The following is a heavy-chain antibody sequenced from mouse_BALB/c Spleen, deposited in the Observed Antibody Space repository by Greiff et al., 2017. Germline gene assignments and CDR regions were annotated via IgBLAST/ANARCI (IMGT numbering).Heavy chain of an antibody. V-gene: IGHV1-69*02. CDR1: GYTFTSYW. D-gene: IGHD1-1*02. Sequence: QVQLQQPGAELVKPGASVKLSCKASGYTFTSYWMHWVKQRPGQGLEWIGEIDPSDSYTNYNQKFKGKATLTVDKSSSTAYMQLSSLTSEDSAVYYCARSGGYHAMDYWGQGTSVTVSS. J-gene: IGHJ4*01. CDR3: ARSGGYHAMDY. CDR2: IDPSDSYT.